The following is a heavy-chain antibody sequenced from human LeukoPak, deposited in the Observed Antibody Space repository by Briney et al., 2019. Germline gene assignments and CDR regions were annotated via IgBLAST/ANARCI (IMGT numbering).Heavy chain of an antibody. CDR2: FDPEDGET. CDR1: GYTLTELS. V-gene: IGHV1-24*01. CDR3: AKGNGDGMTFDI. Sequence: GASVKVSWKVSGYTLTELSMHWVRQAPGKGLEWMGGFDPEDGETIYAQKFQGRVTMTEDTSTDTAYMELSSLRSEDTAVYYCAKGNGDGMTFDIWGQGTMVTVSS. J-gene: IGHJ3*02. D-gene: IGHD4-17*01.